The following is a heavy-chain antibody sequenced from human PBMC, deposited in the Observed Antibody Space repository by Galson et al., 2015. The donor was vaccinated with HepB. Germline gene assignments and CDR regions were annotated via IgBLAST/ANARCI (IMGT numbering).Heavy chain of an antibody. V-gene: IGHV3-33*01. CDR2: IWYDGSNK. J-gene: IGHJ4*02. D-gene: IGHD5-24*01. Sequence: SLRLSCAASGFTFSSYGMHWVRRAPGKGLEWVAVIWYDGSNKYYADSVKGRFTISRDNSKNTLYLQMNSLRAEDTAVYYCARGGIEMATIFDWGQGTLVTVSS. CDR1: GFTFSSYG. CDR3: ARGGIEMATIFD.